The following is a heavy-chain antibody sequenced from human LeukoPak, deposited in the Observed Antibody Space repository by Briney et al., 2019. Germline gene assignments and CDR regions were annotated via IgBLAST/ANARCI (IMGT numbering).Heavy chain of an antibody. J-gene: IGHJ5*02. CDR3: VRSPACSSGTCYPNWFDP. CDR1: GYSFTNNW. CDR2: TYPGDSNT. V-gene: IGHV5-51*01. Sequence: GESLKISCKGSGYSFTNNWIRWVRQMPGKGLEWMGITYPGDSNTRYSPSFQGQVTISADKSISSAYLQWSSLKASDTAMYYCVRSPACSSGTCYPNWFDPWGQGTLVTVSS. D-gene: IGHD2-15*01.